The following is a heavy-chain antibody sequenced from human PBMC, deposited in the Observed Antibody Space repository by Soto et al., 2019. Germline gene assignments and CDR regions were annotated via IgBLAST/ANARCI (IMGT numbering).Heavy chain of an antibody. D-gene: IGHD6-19*01. Sequence: SSVKVSCKASGGTFTSYAISWVRQAPGEGLEWMGGIIPIFGTANYAQKFQGRVTITADESTSTAYMELSSLRSEDTAVYYCASVLGYSSGWYGGGYYGMDVWGQGTTVTVSS. CDR2: IIPIFGTA. J-gene: IGHJ6*02. CDR1: GGTFTSYA. CDR3: ASVLGYSSGWYGGGYYGMDV. V-gene: IGHV1-69*13.